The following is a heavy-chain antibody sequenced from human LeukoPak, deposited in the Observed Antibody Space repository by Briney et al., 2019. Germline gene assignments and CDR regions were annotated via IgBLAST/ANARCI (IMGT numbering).Heavy chain of an antibody. Sequence: SETLSLTCTVSGGSISSYYWSWIRPPAGKGLEWIGRIYISETTIYNPSLRSRVTMSVDTSKNQFSLKLSSVTAADTAVYYCARHRPVGATTRARNYFDYWGQGTLVTVSS. D-gene: IGHD1-26*01. V-gene: IGHV4-4*07. CDR1: GGSISSYY. CDR3: ARHRPVGATTRARNYFDY. J-gene: IGHJ4*02. CDR2: IYISETT.